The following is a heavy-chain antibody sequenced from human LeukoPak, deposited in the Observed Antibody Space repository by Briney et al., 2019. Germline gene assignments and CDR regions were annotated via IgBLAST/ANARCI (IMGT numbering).Heavy chain of an antibody. D-gene: IGHD1-14*01. V-gene: IGHV3-23*01. Sequence: GGSLRLSCAASGFTFTSYAMSWVGQAPGKGLEWVSAISGSGGSTYYANSVKGRFTISRDNSQNTPYLQMNSLRAENTAVYYCAKDLTTSDGMDGWGQGTTVTVSS. CDR2: ISGSGGST. CDR1: GFTFTSYA. J-gene: IGHJ6*02. CDR3: AKDLTTSDGMDG.